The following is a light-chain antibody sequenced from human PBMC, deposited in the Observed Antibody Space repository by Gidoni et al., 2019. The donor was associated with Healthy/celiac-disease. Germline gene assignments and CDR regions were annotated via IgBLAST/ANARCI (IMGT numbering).Light chain of an antibody. CDR1: QSFSSRY. CDR2: GAS. CDR3: QQYGNSPRT. Sequence: ELVLTQSPGTLSLSPVDRATLSCRASQSFSSRYLAWYQQKPGQAPRLLIYGASSRATGIPDRFSGSGSGTDFTLTISRLEPEDFAVYYCQQYGNSPRTFGQGTKVEIK. V-gene: IGKV3-20*01. J-gene: IGKJ1*01.